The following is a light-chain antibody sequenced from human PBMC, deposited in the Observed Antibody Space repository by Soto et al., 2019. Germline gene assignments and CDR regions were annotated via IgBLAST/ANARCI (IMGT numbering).Light chain of an antibody. CDR2: KAS. V-gene: IGKV1-5*03. CDR1: QSGNIW. CDR3: QQYNTYSRK. J-gene: IGKJ1*01. Sequence: DIQMTQSPSTLSASVGDRVTITCRASQSGNIWLAWYQQKPGKAPKLLIYKASSLESGVPSRFSGSGSETEFTLTISSLQPDDFATYYCQQYNTYSRKFGQGTKVEIK.